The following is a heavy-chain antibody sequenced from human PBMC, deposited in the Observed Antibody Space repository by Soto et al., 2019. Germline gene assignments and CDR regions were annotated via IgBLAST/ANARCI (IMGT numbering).Heavy chain of an antibody. Sequence: PSETLSLTCAVSGGSISSGGYSWSWIRQPPGKGLEWIGYIFNSETTNYTPSLKSRIAISVDTSKSQFSLKLNSMTAADTAVYYCAGRAAQAAAFDYWGQGILVTVSS. J-gene: IGHJ4*02. CDR2: IFNSETT. V-gene: IGHV4-61*08. D-gene: IGHD6-13*01. CDR3: AGRAAQAAAFDY. CDR1: GGSISSGGYS.